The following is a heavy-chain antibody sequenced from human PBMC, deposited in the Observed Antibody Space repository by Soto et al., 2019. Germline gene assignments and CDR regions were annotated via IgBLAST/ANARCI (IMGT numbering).Heavy chain of an antibody. CDR2: ISYDGSNK. D-gene: IGHD2-15*01. Sequence: QVQLVESGGGVVQPGRSLRLSCAASGFTFSSYGMHWVRQAPGKGLEWVAVISYDGSNKYYADSAKGRFTISRDNSKNTLYLQMNSLRAEDTAVYYCATAPGCSGGSCYDYWGQGTLVTVSS. CDR3: ATAPGCSGGSCYDY. CDR1: GFTFSSYG. V-gene: IGHV3-30*03. J-gene: IGHJ4*02.